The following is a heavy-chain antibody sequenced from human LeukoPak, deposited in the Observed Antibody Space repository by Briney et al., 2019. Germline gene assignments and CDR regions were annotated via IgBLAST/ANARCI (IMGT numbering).Heavy chain of an antibody. CDR1: GGSIRSYS. J-gene: IGHJ4*02. D-gene: IGHD3-9*01. CDR3: ASTYYDILTGYGPFDY. Sequence: SETLSLTCTVSGGSIRSYSWSWIRQPAGKGLEWVGRIYTSGNTNYNASLKSRVTMSVDTSKNQFSLKLSSVTAADTAVYYCASTYYDILTGYGPFDYWGQGTLVTVSS. V-gene: IGHV4-4*07. CDR2: IYTSGNT.